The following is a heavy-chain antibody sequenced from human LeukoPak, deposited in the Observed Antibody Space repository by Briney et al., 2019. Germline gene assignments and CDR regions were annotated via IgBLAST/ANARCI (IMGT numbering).Heavy chain of an antibody. D-gene: IGHD3-9*01. CDR1: GFTFSSYA. CDR2: ISSNGGST. V-gene: IGHV3-64*01. CDR3: ARGNAYDDILSGYYTPHSYFDY. Sequence: GGSPRLSCAASGFTFSSYAMHWARQAPGKGLEFVSAISSNGGSTYYANSVKGRFTISRDNSKSTLYLQMGSLRAEDMAVYYCARGNAYDDILSGYYTPHSYFDYWGQGTLVTVSS. J-gene: IGHJ4*02.